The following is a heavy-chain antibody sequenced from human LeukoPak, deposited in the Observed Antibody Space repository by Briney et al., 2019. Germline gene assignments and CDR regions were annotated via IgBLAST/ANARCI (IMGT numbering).Heavy chain of an antibody. V-gene: IGHV3-21*01. D-gene: IGHD1-26*01. CDR1: GFTFSSYS. CDR3: AREDSGSYTVYYYYGMDV. CDR2: ISSSSSYI. J-gene: IGHJ6*02. Sequence: GGSLRLSCAASGFTFSSYSMNWVRQAPGMGLEWVSSISSSSSYIYYADSVKGRFTISRDNAKNSLYLQMNSLRAEDTAVYYCAREDSGSYTVYYYYGMDVWGQGTTVTVSS.